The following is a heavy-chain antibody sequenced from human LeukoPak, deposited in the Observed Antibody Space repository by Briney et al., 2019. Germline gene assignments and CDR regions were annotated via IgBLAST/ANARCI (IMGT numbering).Heavy chain of an antibody. Sequence: GGSLRLSCAASGFTFSSYWMHWVRQAPGKGLVWVSRLNSDGTNTYHADSVKGRVTISRDNAKNTVYLEMNSLRAEDTAVYYCARCSTSCYTAFDIWGQGTMVTVSS. J-gene: IGHJ3*02. D-gene: IGHD2-2*02. V-gene: IGHV3-74*01. CDR2: LNSDGTNT. CDR1: GFTFSSYW. CDR3: ARCSTSCYTAFDI.